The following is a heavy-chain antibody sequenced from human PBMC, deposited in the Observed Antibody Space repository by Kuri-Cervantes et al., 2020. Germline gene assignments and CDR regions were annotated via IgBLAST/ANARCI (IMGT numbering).Heavy chain of an antibody. CDR2: IIPIFGTA. J-gene: IGHJ4*02. V-gene: IGHV1-69*13. Sequence: SVKVSCKASGGTFSSYAISWVRQAPGQGLEWMGGIIPIFGTANYAQKFQGGVTITADESTSTAYMELSSLRSEDTAVYYCARVHCSSTSCYEGGHDYWGQGTLVTVSS. D-gene: IGHD2-2*01. CDR3: ARVHCSSTSCYEGGHDY. CDR1: GGTFSSYA.